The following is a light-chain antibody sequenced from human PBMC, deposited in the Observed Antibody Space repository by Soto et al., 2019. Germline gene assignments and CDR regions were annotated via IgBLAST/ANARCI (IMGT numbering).Light chain of an antibody. CDR2: KAS. CDR1: QSISAC. CDR3: RRHYGCSWT. J-gene: IGKJ1*01. Sequence: DIQNSQSPATLSASDGDRVSITCRASQSISACLAWYQQIPGKAPRLLVYKASTLEIGVPSRFSGSGSGTEYSLTIISRQANEVFAEYCRRHYGCSWTFGHGANVDIK. V-gene: IGKV1-5*03.